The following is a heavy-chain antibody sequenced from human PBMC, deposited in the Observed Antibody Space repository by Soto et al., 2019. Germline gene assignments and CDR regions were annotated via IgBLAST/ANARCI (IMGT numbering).Heavy chain of an antibody. CDR3: ARSREDYESSGYYDTLEI. CDR2: IIPIFGTA. V-gene: IGHV1-69*13. J-gene: IGHJ3*02. D-gene: IGHD3-22*01. Sequence: SEKVACTASGGTFSSYAISWVRQAPGQGLEWMGGIIPIFGTANYAQKFQGRVTITADESTSTAYMELSSLRSEDTAVHYCARSREDYESSGYYDTLEIWGQAPMVTVS. CDR1: GGTFSSYA.